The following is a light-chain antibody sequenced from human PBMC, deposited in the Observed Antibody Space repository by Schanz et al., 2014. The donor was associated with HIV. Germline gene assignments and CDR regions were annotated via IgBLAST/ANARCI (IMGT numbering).Light chain of an antibody. CDR1: QTVSSNS. Sequence: EIVLTQSPVILSLSPGERATLSCRASQTVSSNSLGWYQQKRGQVPRLLIYGASSRATGIPDRFSGSGSGTDFTLTISRLEPEDFAVYYCQQYGRSLWTFGQGTKVEIK. CDR3: QQYGRSLWT. V-gene: IGKV3-20*01. J-gene: IGKJ1*01. CDR2: GAS.